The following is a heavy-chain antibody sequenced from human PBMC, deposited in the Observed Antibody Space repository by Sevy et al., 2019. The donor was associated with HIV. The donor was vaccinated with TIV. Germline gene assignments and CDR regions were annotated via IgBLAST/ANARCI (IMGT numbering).Heavy chain of an antibody. J-gene: IGHJ2*01. CDR1: GFTFSSYA. D-gene: IGHD4-17*01. CDR3: ASPLAGLMTTVKETQYFDL. V-gene: IGHV3-30*04. Sequence: GESLKISCAASGFTFSSYAMHWVRQAPGKGLEWVAVISYDGSNKYYADSVKGRFTISRDNSKNTLYLQMNSLRAEDTAVYYCASPLAGLMTTVKETQYFDLWGRGTLVTVSS. CDR2: ISYDGSNK.